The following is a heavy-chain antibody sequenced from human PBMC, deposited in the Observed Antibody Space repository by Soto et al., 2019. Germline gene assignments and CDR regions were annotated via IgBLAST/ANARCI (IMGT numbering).Heavy chain of an antibody. CDR2: INPILTLS. CDR1: GDTFSYYT. V-gene: IGHV1-18*01. J-gene: IGHJ4*02. Sequence: ASVKVSCKTSGDTFSYYTVNWVRQAPGLGLEWMGGINPILTLSNYAQKLQGRVTMTTDTSTSTAYMELRSLRSADTAVYYCARDKSLWFGELLFDYWGQGTLVTVSS. D-gene: IGHD3-10*01. CDR3: ARDKSLWFGELLFDY.